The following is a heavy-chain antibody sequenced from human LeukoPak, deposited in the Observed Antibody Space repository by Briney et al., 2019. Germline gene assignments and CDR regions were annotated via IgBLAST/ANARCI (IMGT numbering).Heavy chain of an antibody. CDR1: GGSIVSSTNH. V-gene: IGHV4-39*01. D-gene: IGHD3-3*01. Sequence: PSETLSLTCTVFGGSIVSSTNHWAWVRQPPGKGLEWIGSIFYSGNTHYNPSLKSRVTMSVGTSKNEFSLKLTSVTAADTAVYYCTRHWSEFYNYGMGVWGHGTTVTVSS. CDR3: TRHWSEFYNYGMGV. CDR2: IFYSGNT. J-gene: IGHJ6*02.